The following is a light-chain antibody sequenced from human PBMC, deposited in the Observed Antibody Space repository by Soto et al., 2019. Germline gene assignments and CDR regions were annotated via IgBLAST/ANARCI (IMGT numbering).Light chain of an antibody. CDR2: GAS. V-gene: IGKV3-20*01. J-gene: IGKJ1*01. CDR1: QSVSSYY. Sequence: EIVLTQSPSTLSLSPGERATLSCRASQSVSSYYLAWYQQKPGQAPRLLIFGASIRVKGIPDRFIGSGSGTDFTLTISRLEPEDFAVYYCQQYGSSPRTFGQGTKVDIK. CDR3: QQYGSSPRT.